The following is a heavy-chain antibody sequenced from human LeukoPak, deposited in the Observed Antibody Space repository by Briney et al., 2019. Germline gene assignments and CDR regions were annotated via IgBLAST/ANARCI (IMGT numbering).Heavy chain of an antibody. D-gene: IGHD2-2*01. V-gene: IGHV4-4*07. CDR1: GGSISSYY. CDR3: ARDCSSTSCYRAFDY. J-gene: IGHJ4*02. Sequence: SETLSLTCTVSGGSISSYYWSWIRQPAGKGLEWIGRIYSSRSTNYNPSLKSRVTMSVDTSKNQFSLKLSSVTAADTAVYYCARDCSSTSCYRAFDYWGQGTLVTVSS. CDR2: IYSSRST.